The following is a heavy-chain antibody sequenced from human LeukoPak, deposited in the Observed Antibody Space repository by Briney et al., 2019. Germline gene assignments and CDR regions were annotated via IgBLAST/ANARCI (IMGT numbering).Heavy chain of an antibody. Sequence: SETLSLTCTVSGGSISSSSYYWGWIRQPPGKGLEWIGSIYYSGSTNYNPSLKSRVTISLDTSKNQFSLNLSSVTAADTAVYYCARHRIITAYDAFDIWGQGTMVTVSS. D-gene: IGHD3-22*01. CDR2: IYYSGST. J-gene: IGHJ3*02. CDR3: ARHRIITAYDAFDI. V-gene: IGHV4-39*01. CDR1: GGSISSSSYY.